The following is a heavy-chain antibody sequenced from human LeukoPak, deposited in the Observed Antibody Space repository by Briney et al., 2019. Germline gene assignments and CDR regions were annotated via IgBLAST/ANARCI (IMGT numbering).Heavy chain of an antibody. CDR3: ARRRYGTGMDV. V-gene: IGHV3-7*01. D-gene: IGHD3-10*01. Sequence: GGSLRLSCAASGFTFDDYAMHWVRQAPGKGLEWVANIIEDGSKKYYVDSVEGRFTISRDNAKNSVYLQMNSLRAEDTGLYYCARRRYGTGMDVWGQGTTVTVSS. CDR2: IIEDGSKK. CDR1: GFTFDDYA. J-gene: IGHJ6*02.